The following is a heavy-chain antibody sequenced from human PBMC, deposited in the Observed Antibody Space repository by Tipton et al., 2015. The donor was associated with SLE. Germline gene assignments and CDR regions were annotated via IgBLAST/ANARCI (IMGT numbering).Heavy chain of an antibody. V-gene: IGHV4-34*01. CDR3: ARARGILVPWDY. Sequence: TLSLTCAVYGGSFSGYYWSWIRQPPGKGLEWIGSIYYSGSTYYNPSLKSRVTISVDTSKNQFSLKLSSVTAADTAVYYCARARGILVPWDYWGQGTLVTVSS. CDR2: IYYSGST. CDR1: GGSFSGYY. J-gene: IGHJ4*02. D-gene: IGHD5-18*01.